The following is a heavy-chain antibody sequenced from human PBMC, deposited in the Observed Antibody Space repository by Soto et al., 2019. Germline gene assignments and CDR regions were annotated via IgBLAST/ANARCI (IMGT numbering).Heavy chain of an antibody. CDR3: AKDGASYYYYGMDV. CDR2: ISYDGSNK. CDR1: GFTFSSYG. D-gene: IGHD3-10*01. Sequence: GGSLRLSCAASGFTFSSYGMHWVRQAPGKGLEWVAVISYDGSNKYYADSVKGRFTISRDNSKNTLYLQMNSLRAEDTAVYYCAKDGASYYYYGMDVWGQGTTVTVSS. V-gene: IGHV3-30*18. J-gene: IGHJ6*02.